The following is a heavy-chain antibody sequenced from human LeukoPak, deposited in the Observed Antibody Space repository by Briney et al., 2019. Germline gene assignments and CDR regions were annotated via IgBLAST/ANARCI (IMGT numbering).Heavy chain of an antibody. CDR1: GFTFSSYA. Sequence: PGRSLRLSCAASGFTFSSYAMHWVRQAPGKGLEWVAVISYDGSNKYYADSVKGRFTISRDNSKNTLYLQMNSLRAEDTAVYYCARDSLLWFGSNPRYWGQGTLVTVSS. J-gene: IGHJ4*02. CDR2: ISYDGSNK. V-gene: IGHV3-30-3*01. CDR3: ARDSLLWFGSNPRY. D-gene: IGHD3-10*01.